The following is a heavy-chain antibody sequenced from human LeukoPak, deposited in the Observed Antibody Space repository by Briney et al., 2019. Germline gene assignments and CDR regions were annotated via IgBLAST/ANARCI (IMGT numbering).Heavy chain of an antibody. D-gene: IGHD6-13*01. Sequence: SETLSLTCTVSGASISSSTYFWGWIRQPPGKGLEWIANIYYTGRTYFNPSLRGRVTMSVDTSQNHFSLKLSSVTAADTAIYYCASRSSAWYLYTFDIWGHGTMVTVSS. CDR1: GASISSSTYF. J-gene: IGHJ3*02. CDR2: IYYTGRT. V-gene: IGHV4-39*01. CDR3: ASRSSAWYLYTFDI.